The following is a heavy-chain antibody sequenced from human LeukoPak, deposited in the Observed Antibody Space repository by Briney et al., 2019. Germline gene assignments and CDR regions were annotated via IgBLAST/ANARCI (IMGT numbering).Heavy chain of an antibody. CDR2: INPNSGGT. J-gene: IGHJ4*02. CDR1: GYTFTSYD. D-gene: IGHD4-17*01. V-gene: IGHV1-2*02. Sequence: ASVKVSCKASGYTFTSYDINWVRQATGQGLEWMGWINPNSGGTNYAQKFQGRVTMTRDTSISTAYMELSRLRSDDTAVYYCARDHDYGDSRFDYWGQGTLVTVSS. CDR3: ARDHDYGDSRFDY.